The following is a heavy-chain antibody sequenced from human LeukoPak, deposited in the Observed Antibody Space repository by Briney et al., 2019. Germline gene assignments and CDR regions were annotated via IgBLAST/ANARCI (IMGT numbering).Heavy chain of an antibody. CDR2: IYYRGST. CDR3: ARDRGNDGGFVQ. J-gene: IGHJ4*02. D-gene: IGHD3-16*01. V-gene: IGHV4-59*01. CDR1: GVSISPYF. Sequence: PSETLSLTCTVSGVSISPYFWSWVRQPPGKGLEWIAHIYYRGSTYYSPSLSSRVTISVDTSKSQFSLRLTSVTAADTAMYYCARDRGNDGGFVQWGQGTLVTVSP.